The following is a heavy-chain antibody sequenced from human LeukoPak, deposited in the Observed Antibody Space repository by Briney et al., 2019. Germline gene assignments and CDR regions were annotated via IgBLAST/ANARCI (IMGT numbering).Heavy chain of an antibody. Sequence: SGGSLRLSCAASGFTFSSYGMSWVRQAPGKGLECVANIKGDGTNIYYVDSVKGRFTISRDNAKNSLFLQMNSLRVEDTALYYCVRVGYCSGGGCQGRDWFDPWGQGTRVTVSS. CDR1: GFTFSSYG. CDR3: VRVGYCSGGGCQGRDWFDP. CDR2: IKGDGTNI. D-gene: IGHD2-15*01. V-gene: IGHV3-7*01. J-gene: IGHJ5*02.